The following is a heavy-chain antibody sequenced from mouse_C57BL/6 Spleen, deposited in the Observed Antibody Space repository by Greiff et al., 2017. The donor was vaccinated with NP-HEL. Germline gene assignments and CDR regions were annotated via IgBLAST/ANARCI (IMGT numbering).Heavy chain of an antibody. CDR1: GYTFTSYW. J-gene: IGHJ2*01. CDR2: IYPGNSDT. Sequence: VQLQQSGTVLARPGASVKMSCKTSGYTFTSYWMHWVKQRPGQGLEWIGAIYPGNSDTSYNQKFKGKAKLTAVTSASTAYMELSSLTNEDSAVYYSTRERGVERYFDYWGQGTTLTVSS. V-gene: IGHV1-5*01. CDR3: TRERGVERYFDY.